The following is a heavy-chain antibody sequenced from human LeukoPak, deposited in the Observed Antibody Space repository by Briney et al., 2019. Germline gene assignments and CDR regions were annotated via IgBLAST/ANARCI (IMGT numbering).Heavy chain of an antibody. V-gene: IGHV1-2*02. CDR1: GDTFSSYY. D-gene: IGHD3-9*01. CDR2: INPNSGGT. Sequence: ASVKVSCKASGDTFSSYYMHWVRQAPGQGLEWMGWINPNSGGTNYAQRFQGRVTMTRDTSISTAYMELSRLRSDDTAVYYCARENYDILTGYYSFDASWFDPWGQGTLVTVSS. CDR3: ARENYDILTGYYSFDASWFDP. J-gene: IGHJ5*02.